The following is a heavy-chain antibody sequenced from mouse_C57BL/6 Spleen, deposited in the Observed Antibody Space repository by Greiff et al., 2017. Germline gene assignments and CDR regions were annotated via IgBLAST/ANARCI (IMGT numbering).Heavy chain of an antibody. CDR3: TRSGYEGFAY. Sequence: QVQLQQSGAELVRPGASVTLSCKASGYTFTDYEMHWVKQTPVHGLEWIGAIDPETGGTAYNQKFKGKAILTADKSSSTAYMELRSLTSEDSAVYYCTRSGYEGFAYGGQGTLVTVSA. CDR2: IDPETGGT. V-gene: IGHV1-15*01. D-gene: IGHD2-2*01. J-gene: IGHJ3*01. CDR1: GYTFTDYE.